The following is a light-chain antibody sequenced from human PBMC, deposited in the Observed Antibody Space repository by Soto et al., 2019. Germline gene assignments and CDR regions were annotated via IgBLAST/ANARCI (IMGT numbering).Light chain of an antibody. V-gene: IGKV4-1*01. Sequence: DIVMTQSPDSLAVSLGERATINCKSSQSVLYSSNNKNYLAWYQQKPGQPPKXXIYWASTRESGVPDRFSGSGSGTDFTLTISSLKAEDVAVYYCQQYYSTPQTFGQGTKVDIK. CDR3: QQYYSTPQT. CDR2: WAS. J-gene: IGKJ1*01. CDR1: QSVLYSSNNKNY.